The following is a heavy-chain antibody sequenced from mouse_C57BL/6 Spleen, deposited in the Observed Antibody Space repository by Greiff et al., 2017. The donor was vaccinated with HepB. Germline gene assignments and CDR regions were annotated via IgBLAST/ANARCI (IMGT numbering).Heavy chain of an antibody. D-gene: IGHD1-1*01. Sequence: EVKLVESGGGLVQPGGSLKLSCAASGFTFSDYYMYWVRQTPEKRLEWVAYISNGGGSTYYPDTVKGRFTISRNNAKNTLYLQMSRLKSEDTAMYYCSRRGYYYAYAMDYWGQGTSVTVSS. CDR1: GFTFSDYY. V-gene: IGHV5-12*01. CDR3: SRRGYYYAYAMDY. J-gene: IGHJ4*01. CDR2: ISNGGGST.